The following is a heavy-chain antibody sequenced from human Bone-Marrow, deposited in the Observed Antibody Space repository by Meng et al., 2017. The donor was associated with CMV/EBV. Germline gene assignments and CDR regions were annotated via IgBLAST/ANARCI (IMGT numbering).Heavy chain of an antibody. CDR1: GFTFSSYS. V-gene: IGHV3-21*01. D-gene: IGHD3-10*01. Sequence: GESLKISCAASGFTFSSYSMNWVRQAPGKGLEWVSSISSSSSYIYYADSVKGRFTISRDNAKNSLYLQMNSLRAEDTAVYYCARDHWTTMVRGVTAYYYYYGMDVWGQGTTVTVSS. CDR3: ARDHWTTMVRGVTAYYYYYGMDV. J-gene: IGHJ6*02. CDR2: ISSSSSYI.